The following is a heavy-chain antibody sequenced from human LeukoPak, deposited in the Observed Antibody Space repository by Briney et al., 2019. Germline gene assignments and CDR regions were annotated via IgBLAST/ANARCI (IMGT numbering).Heavy chain of an antibody. CDR2: IWYDGSIK. Sequence: PGGSLRLSCAASGFTFSTYGMHWVRQAPAKGLEWVAVIWYDGSIKYYADSVKGRFTISRDNSKNTLFLQMNSLGAEDTAVYYCARAVGPYDYWGQGTLVTVSS. J-gene: IGHJ4*02. CDR1: GFTFSTYG. V-gene: IGHV3-33*01. D-gene: IGHD3-10*01. CDR3: ARAVGPYDY.